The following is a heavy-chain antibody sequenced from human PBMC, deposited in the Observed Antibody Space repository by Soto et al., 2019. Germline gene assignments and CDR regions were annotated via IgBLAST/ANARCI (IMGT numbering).Heavy chain of an antibody. V-gene: IGHV1-69*01. CDR3: ARELKYSDWGYFYGMDV. Sequence: QVQLVQSGAEVRRPGSSVNISCKASGGSFTSYAITWVRQAPGQGLEWVGGIIPIFGTTTYAQKFYGRVTTPPDESASTAYMEVSSLRSEDTAMYCCARELKYSDWGYFYGMDVWGQGTTVTVSS. J-gene: IGHJ6*02. CDR1: GGSFTSYA. CDR2: IIPIFGTT. D-gene: IGHD3-9*01.